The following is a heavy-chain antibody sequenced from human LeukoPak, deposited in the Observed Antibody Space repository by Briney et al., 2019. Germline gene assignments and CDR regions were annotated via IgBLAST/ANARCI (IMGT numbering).Heavy chain of an antibody. CDR3: ARRVTVFGVVVGPIDY. J-gene: IGHJ4*02. D-gene: IGHD3-3*01. CDR1: GFTFSNYV. Sequence: QPGGSLRLSCAASGFTFSNYVMSWVRQAPGKGLEWVSYINPRGNTIYYADSVKGRFTVSRDNAKNSVYLQMNSLRAEDTAVYYCARRVTVFGVVVGPIDYWGQGTLVTVSS. CDR2: INPRGNTI. V-gene: IGHV3-48*03.